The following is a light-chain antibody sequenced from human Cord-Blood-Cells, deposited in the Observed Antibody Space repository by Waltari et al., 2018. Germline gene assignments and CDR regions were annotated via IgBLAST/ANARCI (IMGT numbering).Light chain of an antibody. Sequence: EIVLTQSPATLSLSPGERVTLSCRASQSVSSYLAWYQQKPGQAPRLLIYDASNRATGIPARFSGSGSGTDFTLTISSLEPEDCAVYYCQQRSNWLTFGGGTKVEIK. CDR1: QSVSSY. V-gene: IGKV3-11*01. CDR3: QQRSNWLT. J-gene: IGKJ4*01. CDR2: DAS.